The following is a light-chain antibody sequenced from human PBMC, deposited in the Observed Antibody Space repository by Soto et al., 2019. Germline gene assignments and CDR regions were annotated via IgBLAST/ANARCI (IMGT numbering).Light chain of an antibody. Sequence: EIVLTQSPATLSLSPGERATLSCRASQSVPSSDLAWYQQKPGQAPRLLIYGASSRATGIPDRFSGSGSGTDFTLTISRLEPEDFAVYYCQQYGSSITFGQGTRLEIK. CDR1: QSVPSSD. CDR2: GAS. CDR3: QQYGSSIT. V-gene: IGKV3-20*01. J-gene: IGKJ5*01.